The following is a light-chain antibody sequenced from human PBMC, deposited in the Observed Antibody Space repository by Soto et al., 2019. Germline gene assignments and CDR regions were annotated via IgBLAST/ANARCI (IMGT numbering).Light chain of an antibody. J-gene: IGKJ5*01. CDR3: QQTYINPIS. CDR1: HSVYNY. Sequence: DIEMTQSPSSLSASVGDRVNIACRASHSVYNYFHWYQQKPGKAPRLLVHSAVTLDFGVPSRFSGSGSGTDFALTISGLQPEDFASYCCQQTYINPISFGQGTRL. V-gene: IGKV1-39*01. CDR2: SAV.